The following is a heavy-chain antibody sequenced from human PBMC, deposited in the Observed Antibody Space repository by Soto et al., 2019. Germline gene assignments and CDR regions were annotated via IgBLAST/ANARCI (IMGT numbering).Heavy chain of an antibody. CDR3: ARDKVTRGYSYVRYYSDY. Sequence: QVQLLESGPGLVKPSQTLSLTCTVSGGSISSGGYYWSWIRQHPGKGLEWIGYIYYSGSTYYNPSLKSRVTISVDTSKNQFSLKLSSVTAADTAVYYCARDKVTRGYSYVRYYSDYWVQGTLVTVSS. J-gene: IGHJ4*02. D-gene: IGHD5-18*01. CDR2: IYYSGST. CDR1: GGSISSGGYY. V-gene: IGHV4-31*03.